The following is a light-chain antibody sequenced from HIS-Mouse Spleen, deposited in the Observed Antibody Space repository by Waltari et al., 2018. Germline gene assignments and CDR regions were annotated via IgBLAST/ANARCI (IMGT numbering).Light chain of an antibody. CDR2: EDS. CDR3: YSTDSSGNHYV. CDR1: ALPKKY. J-gene: IGLJ1*01. V-gene: IGLV3-10*01. Sequence: SYELTQPPSVSVSPGQTARITCSGDALPKKYAYWYQHKSGQAPVLVIYEDSKRPAGVPWGFSGSSSGTMATLTIRGAQVEDEADYYCYSTDSSGNHYVFGTGTKVTVL.